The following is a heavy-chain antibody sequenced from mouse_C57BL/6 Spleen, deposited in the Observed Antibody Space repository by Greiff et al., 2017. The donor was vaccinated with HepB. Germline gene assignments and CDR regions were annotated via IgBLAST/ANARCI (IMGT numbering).Heavy chain of an antibody. CDR1: GYTFTDYY. CDR2: INPYNGGT. CDR3: ARPITTVVATGGDYAMDY. J-gene: IGHJ4*01. D-gene: IGHD1-1*01. Sequence: EVQLQQSGPVLVKPGASVKMSCKASGYTFTDYYMNWVKQSHGKSLEWIGVINPYNGGTSYNQKFKGKATLTVDKSSSTAYMELNSLTSEDSAVYYGARPITTVVATGGDYAMDYWGQGTSVTVSS. V-gene: IGHV1-19*01.